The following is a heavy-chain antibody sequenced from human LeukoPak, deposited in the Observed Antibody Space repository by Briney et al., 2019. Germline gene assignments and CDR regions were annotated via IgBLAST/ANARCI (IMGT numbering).Heavy chain of an antibody. V-gene: IGHV3-23*01. CDR2: ITASGATT. J-gene: IGHJ6*03. Sequence: GGSLRLSCATSGFTFSAHHMNWVRQAPGKGLEWVSGITASGATTYYADSVKGRFTISRHSSQSTLYLQMNSLRAEDTAVYYCARAEAAGDNRGGYYYFYMDVWGKGTTVTVSS. D-gene: IGHD6-25*01. CDR1: GFTFSAHH. CDR3: ARAEAAGDNRGGYYYFYMDV.